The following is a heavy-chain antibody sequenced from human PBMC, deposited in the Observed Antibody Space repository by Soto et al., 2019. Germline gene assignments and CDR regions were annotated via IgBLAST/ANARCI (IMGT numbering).Heavy chain of an antibody. J-gene: IGHJ6*02. V-gene: IGHV5-51*01. CDR1: GYSFTTYW. Sequence: GESLKISCKGSGYSFTTYWIGWVRQMPGKGLEWMGIIYPGDSDTSYSPSFQGQVTISADKSISTAYLQWSSLKASDTAMYYCATGGHSGYDCAGYYGMDVWGQGTTVTVSS. CDR3: ATGGHSGYDCAGYYGMDV. D-gene: IGHD5-12*01. CDR2: IYPGDSDT.